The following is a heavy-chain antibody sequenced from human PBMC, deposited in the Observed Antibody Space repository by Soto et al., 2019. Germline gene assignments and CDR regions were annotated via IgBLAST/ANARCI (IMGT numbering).Heavy chain of an antibody. D-gene: IGHD4-17*01. CDR1: GFTFSDYT. CDR3: ARDSRDYGTAEGDY. CDR2: INSIGSTI. Sequence: PGGSLRLSCTASGFTFSDYTMSWIRQAPGKGLEWIAYINSIGSTIYYADSVKGRFTVSRDNAKNSLYLQMNNLRAEDTAVYYCARDSRDYGTAEGDYWGQGTLVTVSS. V-gene: IGHV3-11*04. J-gene: IGHJ4*02.